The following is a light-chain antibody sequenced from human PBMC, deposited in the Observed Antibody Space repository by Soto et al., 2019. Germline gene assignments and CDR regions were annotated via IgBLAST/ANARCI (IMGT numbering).Light chain of an antibody. V-gene: IGLV2-14*01. J-gene: IGLJ3*02. CDR1: NSDVGAYNF. CDR2: EVS. CDR3: SSYTTTSTLV. Sequence: QSALTQPASVSGSPGQSITVPCTGTNSDVGAYNFVSWFPQHPGKVPKLIISEVSYRPSGISNRFTGSKSGNTASLTISGLQAEDEADYYCSSYTTTSTLVFGGGTKLTVL.